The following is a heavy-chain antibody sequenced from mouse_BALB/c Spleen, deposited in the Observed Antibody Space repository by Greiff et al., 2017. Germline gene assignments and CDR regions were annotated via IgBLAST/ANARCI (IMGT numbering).Heavy chain of an antibody. Sequence: DVKLVESGGGLVKPGGSLKLSCAASGFTFSSYAMSWVRQTPEKRLEWVASISSGGSTYYPDSVKGRFTISRDNARNILYLQMSSLRSEDTAMYYCARALGNYGSAMDYWGQGTSVTVSS. CDR2: ISSGGST. V-gene: IGHV5-6-5*01. J-gene: IGHJ4*01. CDR1: GFTFSSYA. D-gene: IGHD2-1*01. CDR3: ARALGNYGSAMDY.